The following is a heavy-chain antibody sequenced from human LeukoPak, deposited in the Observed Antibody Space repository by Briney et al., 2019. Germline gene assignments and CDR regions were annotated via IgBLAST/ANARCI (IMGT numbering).Heavy chain of an antibody. V-gene: IGHV1-2*02. CDR1: GYTFTGYY. CDR2: INPNSGGT. D-gene: IGHD2-15*01. J-gene: IGHJ5*02. Sequence: GASVKVSCKASGYTFTGYYMHWVRQAPGQGLEWMGWINPNSGGTNYAQKFQGRVTITRNTSISTAYMELSSLRSEDTAVYYCVVVAATPLPGWFGPWGQGTLVTVSS. CDR3: VVVAATPLPGWFGP.